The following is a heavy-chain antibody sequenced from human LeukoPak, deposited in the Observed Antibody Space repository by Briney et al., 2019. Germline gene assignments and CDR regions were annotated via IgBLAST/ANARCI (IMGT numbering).Heavy chain of an antibody. CDR2: ISWNSGSI. CDR3: ARELDAFDI. V-gene: IGHV3-9*03. J-gene: IGHJ3*02. CDR1: GFTFDDYA. Sequence: PGGSLRLSCAASGFTFDDYAMHWVRQAPGKGLEWVSGISWNSGSIGYADSVKGRFTISRDNAKNSLYLQMNSLRAEDMALYYCARELDAFDIWGQGTMVTVSS. D-gene: IGHD1-7*01.